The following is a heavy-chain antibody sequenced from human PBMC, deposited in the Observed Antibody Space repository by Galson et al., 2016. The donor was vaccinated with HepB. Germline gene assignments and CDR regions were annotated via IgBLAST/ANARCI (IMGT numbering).Heavy chain of an antibody. J-gene: IGHJ4*02. D-gene: IGHD6-19*01. V-gene: IGHV1-2*02. Sequence: QSGAEVKKPGESLKISCKASGYTFTDYYLHWVRQAPGQGLEYMGWINPYSGGTDYGQKFHGRVAMTRDTSVSTAYMELNSLRSDDTAVYYCARNVRSAVPARHYWGQGTLVTVSS. CDR2: INPYSGGT. CDR1: GYTFTDYY. CDR3: ARNVRSAVPARHY.